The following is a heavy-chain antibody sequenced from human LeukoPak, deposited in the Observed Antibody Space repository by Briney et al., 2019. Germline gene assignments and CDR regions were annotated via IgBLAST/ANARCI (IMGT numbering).Heavy chain of an antibody. CDR1: GFTFSSYG. CDR2: IWYDGSNK. CDR3: ARDHYYGSGIDY. D-gene: IGHD3-10*01. V-gene: IGHV3-33*01. J-gene: IGHJ4*02. Sequence: PGRSLRLSCAASGFTFSSYGMPWVRQAPGKGLEWVAVIWYDGSNKYYADSVKGRFTISRDNSKNTLYLQMNSLRAEDTAVYYCARDHYYGSGIDYWGQGTLVTVSS.